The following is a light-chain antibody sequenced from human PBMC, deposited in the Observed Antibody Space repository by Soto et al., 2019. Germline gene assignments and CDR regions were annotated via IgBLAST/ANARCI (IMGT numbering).Light chain of an antibody. J-gene: IGKJ2*01. CDR2: AAS. CDR3: QQSNSIPHT. Sequence: DIQMTQSPSSLSASVGDRVTITCRASQSISSYLNWYQQKPGKAPKLLIYAASSLQSGFPSRFTGSGSGTDFTLTIISLQPEDFATYYCQQSNSIPHTFGQGTKLEIK. V-gene: IGKV1-39*01. CDR1: QSISSY.